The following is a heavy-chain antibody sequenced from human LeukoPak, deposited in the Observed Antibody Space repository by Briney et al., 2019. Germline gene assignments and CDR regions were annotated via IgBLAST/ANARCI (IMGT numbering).Heavy chain of an antibody. D-gene: IGHD2-21*02. CDR1: GDLISRSY. CDR3: ARASDSGDWHVGY. J-gene: IGHJ4*02. V-gene: IGHV4-59*01. CDR2: VYDRGGT. Sequence: SETLSLTWTVSGDLISRSYWSWIRQSPGKGLEWIGYVYDRGGTNYNPSRKSRAIISADTSKNQFSLKVTSVTAADTAVYYCARASDSGDWHVGYWGQGTLVTVSS.